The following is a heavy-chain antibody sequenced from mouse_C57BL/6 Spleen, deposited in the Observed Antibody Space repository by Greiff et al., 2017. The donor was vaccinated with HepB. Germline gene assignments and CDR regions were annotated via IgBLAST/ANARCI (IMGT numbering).Heavy chain of an antibody. CDR1: GYTFTSYW. CDR3: ARSFYGYDDGYWYFDV. CDR2: INPSNGGT. J-gene: IGHJ1*03. V-gene: IGHV1-53*01. Sequence: QVQLQQPGTELVKPGASVKLSCKASGYTFTSYWMHWVKQRPGQGHEWIGNINPSNGGTNYNEKFKSKATLTVDKSSSTAYMQLSSLTSEDSAVYYCARSFYGYDDGYWYFDVWGTGTTVTVSS. D-gene: IGHD2-2*01.